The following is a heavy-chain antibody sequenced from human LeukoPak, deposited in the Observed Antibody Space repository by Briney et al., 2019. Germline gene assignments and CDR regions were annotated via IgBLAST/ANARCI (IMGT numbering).Heavy chain of an antibody. V-gene: IGHV3-30-3*01. J-gene: IGHJ4*02. D-gene: IGHD4-17*01. CDR1: GFTFSSYA. CDR2: ISYDGSNK. Sequence: QPGRSLRLSCVASGFTFSSYAMHWVRQAPGKGLEWVAVISYDGSNKYYADSVKGRFTISRDNSKNTLYLQMNSLRGEDTAVYYCARVTSTVTTGTDFDYWGQGTLVTVSS. CDR3: ARVTSTVTTGTDFDY.